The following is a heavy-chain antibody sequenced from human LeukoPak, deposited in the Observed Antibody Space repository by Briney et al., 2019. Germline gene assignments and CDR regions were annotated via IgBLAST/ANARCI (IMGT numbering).Heavy chain of an antibody. V-gene: IGHV4-34*01. D-gene: IGHD3-10*01. CDR2: VGHSGTT. Sequence: KPSETLSLTCAVYGGSLNDYLWSWIRRPPGQGLEWIGEVGHSGTTNYNPSLKSRVTISVDTSKNQFSLKLNSVTAADTAVYFCARELISSRAAFDTWGQGTVVTVSS. CDR3: ARELISSRAAFDT. J-gene: IGHJ3*02. CDR1: GGSLNDYL.